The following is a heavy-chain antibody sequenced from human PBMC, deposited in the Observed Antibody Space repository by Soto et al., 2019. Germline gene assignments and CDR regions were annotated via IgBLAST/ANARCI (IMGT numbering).Heavy chain of an antibody. V-gene: IGHV3-21*01. CDR3: VRDGLDYYDTERLYFDN. D-gene: IGHD3-22*01. CDR1: GFNFITYS. Sequence: EVQLVESGGGPVRPGGSLKLSCAASGFNFITYSLSWVRQAPGKGLEWVAYISSSAVYIDYADSVKGRFTISRDNANNSLYLQMNSLRAEDTATYYRVRDGLDYYDTERLYFDNWGQGTLVTVSS. CDR2: ISSSAVYI. J-gene: IGHJ4*02.